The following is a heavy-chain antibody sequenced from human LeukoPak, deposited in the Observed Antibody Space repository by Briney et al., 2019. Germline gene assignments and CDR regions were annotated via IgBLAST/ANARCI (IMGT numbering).Heavy chain of an antibody. CDR1: GFTFSSYW. D-gene: IGHD3-16*01. J-gene: IGHJ4*02. V-gene: IGHV3-11*01. CDR3: ARGDNVYF. Sequence: GGSLRLSCEASGFTFSSYWMTWIRQTPGKGLEWLSYISGSGSSVYYADSVRGRFTISRDNAKKALYLQMNSLRVDDTAVYYCARGDNVYFWGQGVLVTVSS. CDR2: ISGSGSSV.